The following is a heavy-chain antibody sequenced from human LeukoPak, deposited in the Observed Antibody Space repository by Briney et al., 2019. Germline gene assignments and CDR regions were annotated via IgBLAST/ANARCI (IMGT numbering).Heavy chain of an antibody. CDR2: IIPIFGTA. V-gene: IGHV1-69*13. D-gene: IGHD6-6*01. Sequence: SVKVSCKASGGTFSSYAISWVRQAPGQGLEWMGGIIPIFGTANYAQKFQGRVTITADESTSTAYMELSSLRSEDTAVYYCARHEAAPPRGWFDPWGQGTLVTVSS. CDR1: GGTFSSYA. J-gene: IGHJ5*02. CDR3: ARHEAAPPRGWFDP.